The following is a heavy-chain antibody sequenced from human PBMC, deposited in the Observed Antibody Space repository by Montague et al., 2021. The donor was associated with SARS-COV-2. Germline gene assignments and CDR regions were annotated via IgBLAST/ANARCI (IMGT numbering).Heavy chain of an antibody. CDR3: ARVQRTTGTTRLGTYYYYYYGMDV. V-gene: IGHV3-7*01. CDR1: GFTFSSYW. CDR2: IKEDGSEK. D-gene: IGHD1-1*01. Sequence: SLRLSCAASGFTFSSYWMSWVRQAPGKGLEWVANIKEDGSEKYYVDSVKGRFTISRENAKNSLYLQMNSLRAEDTAVYYCARVQRTTGTTRLGTYYYYYYGMDVWGQGTTVTVSS. J-gene: IGHJ6*02.